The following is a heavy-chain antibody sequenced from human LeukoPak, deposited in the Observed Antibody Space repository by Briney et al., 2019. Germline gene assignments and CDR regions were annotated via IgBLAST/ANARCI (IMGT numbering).Heavy chain of an antibody. Sequence: GESLKISCKGSGYSFTNYWIGWVRQMPGKGLEWMGFIYPGDSDARYSPSFQGQVTISADKSISTAYLQWSSLKASDTAMYYCARYSGSRPYYFDYWGQGTLVTVSS. D-gene: IGHD1-26*01. CDR3: ARYSGSRPYYFDY. CDR1: GYSFTNYW. J-gene: IGHJ4*02. V-gene: IGHV5-51*01. CDR2: IYPGDSDA.